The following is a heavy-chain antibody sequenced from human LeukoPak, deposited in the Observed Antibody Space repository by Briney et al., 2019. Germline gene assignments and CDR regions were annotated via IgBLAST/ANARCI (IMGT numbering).Heavy chain of an antibody. CDR2: TYSSGST. J-gene: IGHJ4*02. CDR1: GGSIRNYY. CDR3: ARTAGWSYGFDY. Sequence: SETLSLTCTVSGGSIRNYYWSWIRQPPGKGLEWIGYTYSSGSTTYNPSLQSRVTISVDTSKNQFYLRLSSVTAADTAVYYCARTAGWSYGFDYWGQGTLVTVSS. V-gene: IGHV4-4*08. D-gene: IGHD5-18*01.